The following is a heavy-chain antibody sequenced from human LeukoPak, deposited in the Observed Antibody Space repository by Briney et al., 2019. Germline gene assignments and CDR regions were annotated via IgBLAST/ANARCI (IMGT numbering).Heavy chain of an antibody. CDR3: TRYQLADVYYYYYMDV. Sequence: GGSLRLSCAASGFTFSSYAMSWVRQAPGEGLEWVSAISGGGSSTSFADCVKGRFSIYRDNSKHTLYLQLNSLRAEDTAVYYCTRYQLADVYYYYYMDVWGKGTTVTVSS. V-gene: IGHV3-23*01. CDR1: GFTFSSYA. CDR2: ISGGGSST. D-gene: IGHD2-2*01. J-gene: IGHJ6*03.